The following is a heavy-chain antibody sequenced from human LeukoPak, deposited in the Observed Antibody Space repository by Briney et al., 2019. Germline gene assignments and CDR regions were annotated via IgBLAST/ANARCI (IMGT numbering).Heavy chain of an antibody. CDR2: ISVTSNYK. Sequence: GGSLRLSCAASGFTFSSYSMNWVRQAPGMGLEWVSSISVTSNYKYYADSAKGRFTISRDNAQSSLYLQMNSLRAEDTAVYYCARTDFSASDYWGQGIPVTVSS. CDR3: ARTDFSASDY. J-gene: IGHJ4*02. V-gene: IGHV3-21*01. D-gene: IGHD2/OR15-2a*01. CDR1: GFTFSSYS.